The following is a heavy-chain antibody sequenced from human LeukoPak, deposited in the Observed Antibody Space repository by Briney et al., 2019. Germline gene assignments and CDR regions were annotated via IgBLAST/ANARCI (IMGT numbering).Heavy chain of an antibody. V-gene: IGHV4-4*07. CDR3: ARGKFTKRVVVITDDAFDI. J-gene: IGHJ3*02. Sequence: SETLSLTCTVSGGSISSYYWSWIRQPAGKGLEWIGRIYTSGSTNYNPSLKSRVTISVDKSKNQFSLKLSSVTAADTAVYYCARGKFTKRVVVITDDAFDIWGQGTMVTVSS. CDR1: GGSISSYY. D-gene: IGHD3-22*01. CDR2: IYTSGST.